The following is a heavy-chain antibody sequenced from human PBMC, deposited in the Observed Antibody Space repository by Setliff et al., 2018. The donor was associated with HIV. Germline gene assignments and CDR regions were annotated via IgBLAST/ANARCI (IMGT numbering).Heavy chain of an antibody. J-gene: IGHJ4*01. CDR2: ISAAGTI. CDR3: ASDEGRATGSWWDQSASWYLDY. D-gene: IGHD6-13*01. CDR1: GGSITSYY. V-gene: IGHV4-4*07. Sequence: SETLSRTCTVSGGSITSYYWSWIRQPAGKRLEFIWRISAAGTINYNPSLRSRVTLSVDTSENQFSLTVNSVTAADTAMYFCASDEGRATGSWWDQSASWYLDYWGHGILVTVSS.